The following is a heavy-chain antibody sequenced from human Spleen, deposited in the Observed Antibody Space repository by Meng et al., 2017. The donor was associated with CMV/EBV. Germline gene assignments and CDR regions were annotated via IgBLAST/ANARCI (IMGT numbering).Heavy chain of an antibody. CDR1: YLCIGYA. J-gene: IGHJ4*02. D-gene: IGHD2-21*02. CDR3: ASDSLPGMVTPYLELDY. CDR2: ISAYSSKA. V-gene: IGHV1-18*01. Sequence: YLCIGYAIHCVRQAPGQRLGWMGWISAYSSKAGYAQKYQGRVTMSPDTSTSNANMAMRNLRSNDTAVYYCASDSLPGMVTPYLELDYWGQGSLVTVSS.